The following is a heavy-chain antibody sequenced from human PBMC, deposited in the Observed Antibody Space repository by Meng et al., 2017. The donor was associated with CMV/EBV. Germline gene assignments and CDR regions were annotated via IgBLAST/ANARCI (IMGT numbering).Heavy chain of an antibody. CDR2: IIPIFGTA. V-gene: IGHV1-69*05. Sequence: SVKVSCKASGGTFSSYAISWVRQAPGQGLEWMGGIIPIFGTANYAQKFQGRVTITTDESTSTAYMELSSLRSEDTAVYYCTRDRYQLLVSVGRFNWFDPWGQGTLVTVSS. CDR1: GGTFSSYA. CDR3: TRDRYQLLVSVGRFNWFDP. D-gene: IGHD2-2*01. J-gene: IGHJ5*02.